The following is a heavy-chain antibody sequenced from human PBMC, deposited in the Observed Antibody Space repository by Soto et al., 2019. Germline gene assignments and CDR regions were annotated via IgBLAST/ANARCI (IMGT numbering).Heavy chain of an antibody. CDR1: GGSISSSSYY. D-gene: IGHD2-2*01. J-gene: IGHJ4*01. V-gene: IGHV4-39*01. CDR2: IFYTGDT. Sequence: SETLSLTCTVSGGSISSSSYYWGWIRQPPGKGLEWIGSIFYTGDTYYSPSLKSRVTISRDASMNQFSLRLTSVNVADTAMYYCARQATTSWSFWGQGTLVTVSS. CDR3: ARQATTSWSF.